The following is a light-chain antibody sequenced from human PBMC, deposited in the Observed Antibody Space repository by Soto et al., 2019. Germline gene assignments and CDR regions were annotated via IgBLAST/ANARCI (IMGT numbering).Light chain of an antibody. CDR1: SSDVGSYNY. CDR2: DVS. V-gene: IGLV2-14*01. CDR3: SSYTTSSTHVV. Sequence: QSVLTQPASVSGSPGQSITISCTGTSSDVGSYNYVSWYQQYPGKAPKLMIHDVSNRPSGVSYRFSGSNSGNTASLTISGLQAEDEADYYCSSYTTSSTHVVFGGGTKLTVL. J-gene: IGLJ2*01.